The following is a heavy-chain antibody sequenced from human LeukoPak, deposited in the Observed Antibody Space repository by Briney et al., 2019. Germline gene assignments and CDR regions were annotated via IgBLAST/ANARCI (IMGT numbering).Heavy chain of an antibody. J-gene: IGHJ3*02. Sequence: SGGSLRLSCAASGFTFSDLYMSWIRQAPGKGLEWVSYISSSSSFTNYADSVKGRFTISRDNAKTSLYLQMNSLRAEDTAVYYCARDRYSSSWFDNWGQGTKVTVSS. CDR1: GFTFSDLY. CDR2: ISSSSSFT. V-gene: IGHV3-11*05. CDR3: ARDRYSSSWFDN. D-gene: IGHD6-13*01.